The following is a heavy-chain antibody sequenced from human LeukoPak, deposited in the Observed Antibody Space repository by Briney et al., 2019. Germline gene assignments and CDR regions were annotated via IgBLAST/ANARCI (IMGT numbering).Heavy chain of an antibody. CDR2: IYYSGST. Sequence: SETLSLTCTVSGGSISSSSYYWGWIRQPPGKGLEWIGSIYYSGSTYYNPSLKSRVTISVDTSKNQFSLKLSSVTAADTAVYYCARHNGSGSYRSRYYFDYWGQGTLATVSS. J-gene: IGHJ4*02. CDR1: GGSISSSSYY. V-gene: IGHV4-39*01. CDR3: ARHNGSGSYRSRYYFDY. D-gene: IGHD3-10*01.